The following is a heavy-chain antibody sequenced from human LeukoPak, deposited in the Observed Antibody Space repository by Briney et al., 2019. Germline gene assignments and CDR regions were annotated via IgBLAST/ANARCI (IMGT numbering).Heavy chain of an antibody. J-gene: IGHJ4*02. CDR3: TRRSSKLTVDY. D-gene: IGHD3-9*01. CDR2: IKSKTDGGTT. V-gene: IGHV3-15*01. Sequence: AGGPLRLSCAPSGFTYSIAWMSGAGQPPGKGLECFARIKSKTDGGTTDYAAPVKGRFTISRDDSKNTLYLQMNSLKTEDTAVCYCTRRSSKLTVDYWGQGTLVTVSS. CDR1: GFTYSIAW.